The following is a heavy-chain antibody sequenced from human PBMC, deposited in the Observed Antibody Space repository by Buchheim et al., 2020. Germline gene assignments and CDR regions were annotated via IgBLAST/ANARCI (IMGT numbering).Heavy chain of an antibody. Sequence: QVQLQESGPGLVKPSETLSLTCTVSGGSISSYYWSWIRQPPGKGLEWFVYFYYSGSNTYNPSLKSRVTISLDTSKNQFSLKLSSVTAADTAVYYCARVGYSSSWYGPVDYWGQGTL. D-gene: IGHD6-13*01. V-gene: IGHV4-59*01. CDR3: ARVGYSSSWYGPVDY. J-gene: IGHJ4*02. CDR1: GGSISSYY. CDR2: FYYSGSN.